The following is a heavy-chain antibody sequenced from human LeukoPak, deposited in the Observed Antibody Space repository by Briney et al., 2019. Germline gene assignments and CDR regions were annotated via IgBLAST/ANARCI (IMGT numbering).Heavy chain of an antibody. D-gene: IGHD3-22*01. CDR3: ARGFRAYYYDSSGYYYAEDYYYMDV. J-gene: IGHJ6*03. V-gene: IGHV1-69*06. Sequence: SVKVSCKASGGTFSSYAISWVRQAPGQGLEWMGGIIPIFGTANYAQKFQGRVTITADKSTSTAYMELSSLRSEDTAVYYCARGFRAYYYDSSGYYYAEDYYYMDVWGKGTTVTVSS. CDR2: IIPIFGTA. CDR1: GGTFSSYA.